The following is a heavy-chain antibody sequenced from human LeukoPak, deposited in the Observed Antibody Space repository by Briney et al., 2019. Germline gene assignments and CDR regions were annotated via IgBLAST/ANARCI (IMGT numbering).Heavy chain of an antibody. CDR1: GFTFSDYY. Sequence: GGSLRLSCAASGFTFSDYYMSWIRQAPGKGLEWVSYISSSGSTIYYADSVKGRFTISRDNAKNSLYLQMNSLRAEDTAVYYCARGKAYDFWSGDSSLGYYYGMDVWGQGTTVTVSS. V-gene: IGHV3-11*01. CDR2: ISSSGSTI. D-gene: IGHD3-3*01. CDR3: ARGKAYDFWSGDSSLGYYYGMDV. J-gene: IGHJ6*02.